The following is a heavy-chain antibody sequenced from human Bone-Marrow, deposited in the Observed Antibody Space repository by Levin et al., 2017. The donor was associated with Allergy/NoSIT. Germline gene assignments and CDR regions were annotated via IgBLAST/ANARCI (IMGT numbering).Heavy chain of an antibody. Sequence: GESLKISCAASGFTFSSYAMSWVRQAPGKGLEWVSAISGSGGSTYYADSVKGRFTISRDNSKNTLYLQMNSLRAEDTAVYYCAKQPVGAAAGPFDYWGQGTLVTVSS. CDR3: AKQPVGAAAGPFDY. V-gene: IGHV3-23*01. J-gene: IGHJ4*02. CDR1: GFTFSSYA. CDR2: ISGSGGST. D-gene: IGHD6-13*01.